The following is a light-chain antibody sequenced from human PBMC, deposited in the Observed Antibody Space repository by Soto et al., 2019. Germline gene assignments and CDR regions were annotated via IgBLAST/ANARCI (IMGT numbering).Light chain of an antibody. J-gene: IGLJ1*01. V-gene: IGLV2-14*01. CDR1: GSDVGGYNY. CDR2: EVS. CDR3: SSVTSSSTRV. Sequence: QSALTQPASVSGSPGQSITISCTGTGSDVGGYNYVSWYQQYPGKAPKLMIYEVSNRPSGVSNRFSGSKSGNTASPITSGLQAEDEADYYCSSVTSSSTRVFGTGTKVTVL.